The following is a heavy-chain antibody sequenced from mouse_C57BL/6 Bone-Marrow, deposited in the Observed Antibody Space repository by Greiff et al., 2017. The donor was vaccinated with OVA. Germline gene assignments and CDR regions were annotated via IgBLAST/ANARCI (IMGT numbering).Heavy chain of an antibody. D-gene: IGHD1-1*01. J-gene: IGHJ2*01. V-gene: IGHV3-6*01. CDR1: GYSITSGYY. Sequence: DVKLQESGPGLVKPSQSLSLTCSVTGYSITSGYYWNWIRQFPGNKLEWMGYISYDGNNNYNSSLKNRISITRDTSKNQFFLQLNSVTTEEKAADYCARGYYGSEFDYWGQGTTLTVSS. CDR2: ISYDGNN. CDR3: ARGYYGSEFDY.